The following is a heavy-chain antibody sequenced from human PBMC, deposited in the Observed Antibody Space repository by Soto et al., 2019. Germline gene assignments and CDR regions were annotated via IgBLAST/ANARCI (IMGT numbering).Heavy chain of an antibody. CDR3: AKADWGGWYGGPFDS. V-gene: IGHV3-23*01. Sequence: EVQLLESGGTLAQPGGSLRLSCAASGFPFRNYAMSWVHQAPGKGLEWVSAISGSGGSTYYAESVKGRFTFSRDYSKNTLYLQMNGLRAEDTAVYYCAKADWGGWYGGPFDSWGPGTVVTVSS. J-gene: IGHJ4*02. D-gene: IGHD6-19*01. CDR2: ISGSGGST. CDR1: GFPFRNYA.